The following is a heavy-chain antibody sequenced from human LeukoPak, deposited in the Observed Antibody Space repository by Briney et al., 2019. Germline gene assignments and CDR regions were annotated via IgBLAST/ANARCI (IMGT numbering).Heavy chain of an antibody. V-gene: IGHV4-4*07. CDR3: AKDKSPSRSGWLHYYYMDV. CDR2: IYTSGST. D-gene: IGHD6-19*01. Sequence: PSETLSLNCTVPGGSISSYYWSWIRQPAGKGLEWIGRIYTSGSTNYNPSLKSRVTMSVDTSKNQFSLKLSSVTAADTAVYYCAKDKSPSRSGWLHYYYMDVWGKGTTVTVSS. CDR1: GGSISSYY. J-gene: IGHJ6*03.